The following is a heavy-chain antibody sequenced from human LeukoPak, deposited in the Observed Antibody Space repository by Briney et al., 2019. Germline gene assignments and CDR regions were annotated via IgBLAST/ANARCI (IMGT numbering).Heavy chain of an antibody. CDR1: GYTFASYA. V-gene: IGHV1-18*01. CDR2: ISAYNGNT. CDR3: ARDITPITRGDAFDI. D-gene: IGHD1-20*01. J-gene: IGHJ3*02. Sequence: ASVKVSCKASGYTFASYAISWVRQAPGQGLEWMGWISAYNGNTNYAQKLQGRVTMTTDTSTSTAYMELRSLRSDDTAVYYCARDITPITRGDAFDIWGQGTMVTVSS.